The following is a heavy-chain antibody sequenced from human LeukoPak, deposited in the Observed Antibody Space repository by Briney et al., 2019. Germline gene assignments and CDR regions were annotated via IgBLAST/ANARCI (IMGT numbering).Heavy chain of an antibody. CDR1: GFTFSDSW. Sequence: GGSLRLSCGTSGFTFSDSWMSWFRQAPGQGLEWAASIKDDGSDKYYLDSVRGRFTISRDNAEDSLYLQLDDLRAEDTAVFYCARHLLRGQNFDYWGQGTLVTVSS. V-gene: IGHV3-7*01. CDR3: ARHLLRGQNFDY. CDR2: IKDDGSDK. J-gene: IGHJ4*02.